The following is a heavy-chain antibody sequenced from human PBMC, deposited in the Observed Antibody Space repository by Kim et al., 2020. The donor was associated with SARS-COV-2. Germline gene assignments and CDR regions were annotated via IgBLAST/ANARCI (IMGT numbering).Heavy chain of an antibody. CDR2: INHSGST. D-gene: IGHD5-18*01. J-gene: IGHJ3*02. V-gene: IGHV4-34*01. Sequence: SETLSLTCAVYGGSFSGYYWSWIRQPPGKGLEWIGEINHSGSTNYNPSLKSRVTISVDTSKNQFSLKLSSVTAADTAVYYCARRPRPAMVTRAFDIWGQGTMVTVSS. CDR3: ARRPRPAMVTRAFDI. CDR1: GGSFSGYY.